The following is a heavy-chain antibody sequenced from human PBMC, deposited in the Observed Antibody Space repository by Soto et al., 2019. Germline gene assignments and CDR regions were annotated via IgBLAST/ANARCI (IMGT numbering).Heavy chain of an antibody. CDR2: ISSSSSYI. CDR3: ARVDPLRSGSYYNVPYYYYGMDG. D-gene: IGHD3-10*01. V-gene: IGHV3-21*01. Sequence: EVQLVESGGGLVQPGGSLRLSCAASGFTFSSYNMNWVRQAPGKGLEWVSSISSSSSYIYYADSVKGRFTISRDNAKNSLYLQINSLRAEDTAVYYCARVDPLRSGSYYNVPYYYYGMDGWGQGTTVTVSS. J-gene: IGHJ6*02. CDR1: GFTFSSYN.